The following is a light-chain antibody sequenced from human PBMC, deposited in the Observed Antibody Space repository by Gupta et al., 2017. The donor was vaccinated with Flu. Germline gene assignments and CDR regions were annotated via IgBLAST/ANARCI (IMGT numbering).Light chain of an antibody. J-gene: IGLJ2*01. CDR2: DVT. CDR3: SSFTTYTSVV. CDR1: GSDVGAYDY. Sequence: QSALTQPASVSGSPGQSITISCTGTGSDVGAYDYVSWYQQHPGKAPELIIYDVTNRPSGVSRRFSGSKSGITASLTISGLQTADEADYYCSSFTTYTSVVFGGGTKLTVL. V-gene: IGLV2-14*03.